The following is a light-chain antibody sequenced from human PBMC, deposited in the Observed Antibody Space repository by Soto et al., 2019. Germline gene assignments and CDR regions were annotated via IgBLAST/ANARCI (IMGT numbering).Light chain of an antibody. V-gene: IGKV3-15*01. J-gene: IGKJ2*01. CDR3: QKHNLWPRYT. CDR2: GAS. CDR1: QSVSSN. Sequence: EIVMTQSPATLSVSPGERATLSCRASQSVSSNLAWYQQKPGQAPRLLIYGASNRATGIPARFSGSGSGTDFTLTISSLQSEDFAVYCCQKHNLWPRYTFGQGTKLEI.